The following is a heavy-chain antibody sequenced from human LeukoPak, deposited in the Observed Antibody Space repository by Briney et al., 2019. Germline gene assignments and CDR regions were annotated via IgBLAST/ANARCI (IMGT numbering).Heavy chain of an antibody. D-gene: IGHD3-9*01. CDR3: ARSPDILTGENFDY. V-gene: IGHV1-2*02. Sequence: ASVKVSCKASGYTFTDYYMHWVRQAPGQGLEWMGWINPNSGGTNYAQKFYARVTMARDTSISTAYMELSRLRSDDTAVFYCARSPDILTGENFDYWGQGTLVTVSS. CDR2: INPNSGGT. J-gene: IGHJ4*02. CDR1: GYTFTDYY.